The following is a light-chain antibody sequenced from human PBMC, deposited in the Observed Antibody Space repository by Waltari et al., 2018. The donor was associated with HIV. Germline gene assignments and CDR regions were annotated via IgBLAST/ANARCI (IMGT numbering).Light chain of an antibody. CDR3: QSHDTSLSGYVI. CDR2: DNN. J-gene: IGLJ2*01. CDR1: SSNLGTGYD. Sequence: QSVLTQPPSVSGATGQRVTISCTGSSSNLGTGYDVHWSQPLPGTAPKLLIYDNNNRPSGVPDRFSGSKSGTSASLAITGLQAEDEAYYYCQSHDTSLSGYVIFGGGTKLTVL. V-gene: IGLV1-40*01.